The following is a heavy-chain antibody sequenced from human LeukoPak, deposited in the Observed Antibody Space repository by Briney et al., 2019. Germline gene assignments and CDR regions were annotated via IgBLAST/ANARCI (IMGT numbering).Heavy chain of an antibody. CDR3: ARDCSASSSDYYPLGY. V-gene: IGHV3-66*01. D-gene: IGHD3-22*01. Sequence: GGSLRLSCAASGFTLSSKYMSWVRQAPGKGLEWVSVIYSGGSTYYADSVKGRFTISRDNSKNTVYLQMNSLRAEDTAVYYCARDCSASSSDYYPLGYWGQGTLVTVSS. CDR2: IYSGGST. CDR1: GFTLSSKY. J-gene: IGHJ4*02.